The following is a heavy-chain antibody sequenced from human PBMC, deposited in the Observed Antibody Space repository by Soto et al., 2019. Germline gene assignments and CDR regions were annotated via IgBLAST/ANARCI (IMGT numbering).Heavy chain of an antibody. CDR1: GDSISSYS. Sequence: SETLSLTCTVSGDSISSYSWSWIRQPPGKGLEWIGNIHYNGNTKYSPSLKSRVTMSVDTSKNHFSLKLISVTTADTAVYYCAGGRRQLSYPFDYWGQGTLVTVSS. V-gene: IGHV4-59*01. D-gene: IGHD5-18*01. J-gene: IGHJ4*02. CDR3: AGGRRQLSYPFDY. CDR2: IHYNGNT.